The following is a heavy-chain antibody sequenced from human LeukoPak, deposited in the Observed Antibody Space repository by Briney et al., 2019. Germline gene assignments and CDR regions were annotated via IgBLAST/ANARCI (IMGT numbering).Heavy chain of an antibody. CDR2: INAGNGNT. V-gene: IGHV1-3*01. CDR1: GYTFTSYA. CDR3: ALGNYDFWSGYYPSRDWFDP. J-gene: IGHJ5*02. Sequence: ASVKVSCKASGYTFTSYAMHWVRQAPGQRLEWMGWINAGNGNTKYSQKFQGRVTITRDTSASTAYMELSSLRSEDTAVYYCALGNYDFWSGYYPSRDWFDPWGQGTLVTVSP. D-gene: IGHD3-3*01.